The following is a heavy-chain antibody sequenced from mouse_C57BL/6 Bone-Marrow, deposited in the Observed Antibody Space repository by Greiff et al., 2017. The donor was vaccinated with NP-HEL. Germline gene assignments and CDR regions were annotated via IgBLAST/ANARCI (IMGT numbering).Heavy chain of an antibody. J-gene: IGHJ2*01. D-gene: IGHD1-1*01. Sequence: VQLQQSGAELVKPGASVKLSCTASGFNIKDYYMHWVKQRTEQGLEWIGRIDPANGNTKYAPKFQGKATITADTSSNTAYLQLSSLTSEDTAIYYCASSPYYGSSSGYWGQGTTLTVSS. CDR1: GFNIKDYY. V-gene: IGHV14-3*01. CDR2: IDPANGNT. CDR3: ASSPYYGSSSGY.